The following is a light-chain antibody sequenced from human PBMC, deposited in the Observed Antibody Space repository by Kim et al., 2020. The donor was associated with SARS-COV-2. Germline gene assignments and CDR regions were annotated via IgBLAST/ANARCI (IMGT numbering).Light chain of an antibody. V-gene: IGKV2-30*02. Sequence: DVVMTQSPLSLPVTLGQPASISCRSSQSLVHSNGNTYLNWFQQRPGQSPRRLIYKVSNRDSGVPDRFSGSGSGTDFTLKISRVEAEDVGVYYCMQGTHWPPWTFGQGTKVDNK. CDR1: QSLVHSNGNTY. CDR2: KVS. CDR3: MQGTHWPPWT. J-gene: IGKJ1*01.